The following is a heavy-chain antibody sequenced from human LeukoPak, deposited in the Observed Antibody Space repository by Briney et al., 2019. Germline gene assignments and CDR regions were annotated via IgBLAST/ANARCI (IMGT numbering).Heavy chain of an antibody. CDR1: GFTFSNAW. D-gene: IGHD2-2*01. CDR3: TTDIVVVPFDY. J-gene: IGHJ4*02. V-gene: IGHV3-15*01. CDR2: IKSKTDGGTT. Sequence: GGSLRLSCAASGFTFSNAWMSWVRQAPWKGLEWVGRIKSKTDGGTTDYAAPVKGRFTISRDDSKNTLYLQMNSLKTEDTAVYYCTTDIVVVPFDYWGQGTLVTVSS.